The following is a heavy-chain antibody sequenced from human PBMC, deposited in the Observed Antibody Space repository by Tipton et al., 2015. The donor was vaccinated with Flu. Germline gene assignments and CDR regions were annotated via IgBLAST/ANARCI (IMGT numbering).Heavy chain of an antibody. Sequence: GSLRLSCAASGFTFTNYAMNWVRQAPGKGLEWVSLISNSGGSTYYADSVEGRFTISRDNSKNTLSLQMNSLRAEDTAVYYCAKGTTLLDYWGQGTLVTVSS. D-gene: IGHD2-15*01. CDR2: ISNSGGST. CDR3: AKGTTLLDY. J-gene: IGHJ4*02. V-gene: IGHV3-23*01. CDR1: GFTFTNYA.